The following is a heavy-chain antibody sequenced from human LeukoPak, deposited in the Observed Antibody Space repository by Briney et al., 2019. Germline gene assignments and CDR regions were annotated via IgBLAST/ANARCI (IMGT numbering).Heavy chain of an antibody. CDR2: INPNSGGT. Sequence: ASVKVSCKASGYTFTGYYMHWVRQAPGQGLEWMGWINPNSGGTNYAQKFQGRVTMTRDTSISTAYMELSRLRSDDTAVCYCARFKVSDWDAFDIWGQGTMVTVSS. J-gene: IGHJ3*02. D-gene: IGHD2-21*01. CDR1: GYTFTGYY. V-gene: IGHV1-2*02. CDR3: ARFKVSDWDAFDI.